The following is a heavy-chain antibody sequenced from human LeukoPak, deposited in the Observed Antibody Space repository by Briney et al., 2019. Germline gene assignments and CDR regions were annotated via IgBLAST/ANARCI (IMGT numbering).Heavy chain of an antibody. CDR2: ISHVGTT. CDR3: ARISLTGYAPISGYFDY. CDR1: GGSFSGYF. J-gene: IGHJ4*02. Sequence: SETLSLTCTVHGGSFSGYFWSWIRQAPGKGLEWIGEISHVGTTNFNPSLQSRVTLSVDTSKNQFSLKLTSVTAADTAVYYCARISLTGYAPISGYFDYWGQGTLVTVSS. D-gene: IGHD3-9*01. V-gene: IGHV4-34*01.